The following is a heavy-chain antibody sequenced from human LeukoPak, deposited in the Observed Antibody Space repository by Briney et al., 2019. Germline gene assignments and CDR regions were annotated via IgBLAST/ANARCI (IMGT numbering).Heavy chain of an antibody. Sequence: GGSLRLSCAASGFTFSSYSMNWVRQAPGKGLEWVSSISSSSTDIYYADSVKGRFTISRDNAKNSLYLQMNSLRAEDTAVYYCARDQIQLWFRDFDYWGQGTLVTVSS. J-gene: IGHJ4*02. CDR3: ARDQIQLWFRDFDY. CDR2: ISSSSTDI. CDR1: GFTFSSYS. V-gene: IGHV3-21*01. D-gene: IGHD5-18*01.